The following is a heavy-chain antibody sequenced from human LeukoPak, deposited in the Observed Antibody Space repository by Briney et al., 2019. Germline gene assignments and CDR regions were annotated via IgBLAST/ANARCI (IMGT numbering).Heavy chain of an antibody. J-gene: IGHJ4*02. Sequence: SGTLSLTCTVSGYSISSGYYWGWIRQPPGKGLEWIGSIYHSGSTYYNPSLKSRVTISVDTSKNQFSLKLSSVTAADTAVYYCARSVNYYYDSKWEHPRGYYFDYWGQGTLVTVSS. V-gene: IGHV4-38-2*02. CDR1: GYSISSGYY. CDR3: ARSVNYYYDSKWEHPRGYYFDY. D-gene: IGHD3-22*01. CDR2: IYHSGST.